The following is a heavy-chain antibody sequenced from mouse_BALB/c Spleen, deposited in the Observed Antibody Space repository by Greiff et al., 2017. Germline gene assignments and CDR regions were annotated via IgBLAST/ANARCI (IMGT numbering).Heavy chain of an antibody. V-gene: IGHV5-4*02. CDR2: ISDGGSYT. Sequence: EVKLVESGGGLVKPGGSLKLSCAASGFTFSDYYMYWVRQTPEKRLEWVATISDGGSYTYYPDSVKGRFTISRDNAKNNLYLQMSSLKSEDTAMYYCARDSDGSSYGYFDVWGAGTTVTVSS. CDR1: GFTFSDYY. D-gene: IGHD1-1*01. CDR3: ARDSDGSSYGYFDV. J-gene: IGHJ1*01.